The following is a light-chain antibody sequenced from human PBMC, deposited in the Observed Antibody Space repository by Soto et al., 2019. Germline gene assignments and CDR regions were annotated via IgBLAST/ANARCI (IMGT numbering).Light chain of an antibody. CDR2: DAS. V-gene: IGKV3-20*01. CDR3: QQCGTSPYT. CDR1: QSVGSC. J-gene: IGKJ2*01. Sequence: ENVLTQFPGTLSLSPGQRATLSCRASQSVGSCLVWYQQKPGQTPRLLIFDASRRPTGIPDRFSGSGSGTHFTLTITRLEPEDFAVYYCQQCGTSPYTFGQGTKLEL.